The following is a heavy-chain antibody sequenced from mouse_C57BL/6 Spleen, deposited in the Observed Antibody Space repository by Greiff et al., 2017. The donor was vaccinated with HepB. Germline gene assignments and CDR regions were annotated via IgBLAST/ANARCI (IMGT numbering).Heavy chain of an antibody. J-gene: IGHJ1*03. V-gene: IGHV1-22*01. CDR2: INPNNGGT. Sequence: VQLKESGPELVKPGASVKMSCKASGYTFTDYNMHWVKQSHGKSLEWIGYINPNNGGTSYNQKFKGKATLTVNKSSSTAYMELRSLTSEDSAVYYCANFPSYWYFDVWGTGTTVTVSS. CDR3: ANFPSYWYFDV. CDR1: GYTFTDYN.